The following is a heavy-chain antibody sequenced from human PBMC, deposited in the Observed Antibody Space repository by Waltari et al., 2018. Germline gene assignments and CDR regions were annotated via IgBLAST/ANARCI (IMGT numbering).Heavy chain of an antibody. CDR1: GYTFTGYY. J-gene: IGHJ6*03. V-gene: IGHV1-2*02. CDR3: ARNPDQLTRYYYYYYMDV. D-gene: IGHD2-2*01. Sequence: QVQLVQSGAEVKKPGASVKVSCKASGYTFTGYYMHWVRQAPGHRREWMGWVNPNSGRTNYAQKLQGRVTMTSDTSISTAYMELSRLRSDDTAVYYWARNPDQLTRYYYYYYMDVWGKWTTVTISS. CDR2: VNPNSGRT.